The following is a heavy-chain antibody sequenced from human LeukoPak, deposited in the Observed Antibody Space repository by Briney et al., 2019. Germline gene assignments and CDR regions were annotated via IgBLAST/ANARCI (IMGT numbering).Heavy chain of an antibody. V-gene: IGHV3-7*03. J-gene: IGHJ4*02. CDR3: ARAFYIAAAEDY. Sequence: PGGSLRLSCVVSGLTFSSHWMSWVRQAPGKGLEWVGNIKQDGSDTYHADSVKGRFTISRDNAKNSLYLQMNTLRVEDTAVYYCARAFYIAAAEDYGRQGTLVTASS. CDR1: GLTFSSHW. CDR2: IKQDGSDT. D-gene: IGHD6-13*01.